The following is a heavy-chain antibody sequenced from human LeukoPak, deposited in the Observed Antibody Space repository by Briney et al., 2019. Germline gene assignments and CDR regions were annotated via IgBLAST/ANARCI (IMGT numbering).Heavy chain of an antibody. CDR3: AKDSEIAAAAYYFDY. CDR2: ISYDGSNK. V-gene: IGHV3-30*18. J-gene: IGHJ4*02. D-gene: IGHD6-13*01. CDR1: GFTFSSYG. Sequence: GGSLRLSCAASGFTFSSYGMHWVRQAPGKGLEWVAVISYDGSNKYYADSVKGRFTISRDNSKNTLYLRMNSLRAEDTAVYYCAKDSEIAAAAYYFDYWGQGTLVTVSS.